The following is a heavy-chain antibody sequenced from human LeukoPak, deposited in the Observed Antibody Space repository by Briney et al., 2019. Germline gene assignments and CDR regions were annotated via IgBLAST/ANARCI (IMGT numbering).Heavy chain of an antibody. J-gene: IGHJ4*02. CDR3: ARSGIQLWTGYFDY. Sequence: PGRSLRLSCVASGSTFSSYAMHWVRQAPGKGLEWVAVISYDGSNKYYADSVKGRFTISRDNSKNTLYLQMNSLRAEDTAVYYCARSGIQLWTGYFDYWGQGTLVTVSS. V-gene: IGHV3-30-3*01. CDR2: ISYDGSNK. D-gene: IGHD5-18*01. CDR1: GSTFSSYA.